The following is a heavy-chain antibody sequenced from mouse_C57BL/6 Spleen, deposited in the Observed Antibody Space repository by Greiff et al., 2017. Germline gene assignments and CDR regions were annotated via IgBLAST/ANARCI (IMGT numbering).Heavy chain of an antibody. V-gene: IGHV1-82*01. CDR1: GYAFSSSW. CDR2: IYPGDGDT. Sequence: QVQLQQSGPELVKPGASVKISCKASGYAFSSSWMNWVKQRPGKGLEWIGRIYPGDGDTNYNGKFKGKATLTADRSSSTAYMQLSSLTSEDSAVXFCARGTRYFDVWGTGTTVTVSS. J-gene: IGHJ1*03. D-gene: IGHD1-1*01. CDR3: ARGTRYFDV.